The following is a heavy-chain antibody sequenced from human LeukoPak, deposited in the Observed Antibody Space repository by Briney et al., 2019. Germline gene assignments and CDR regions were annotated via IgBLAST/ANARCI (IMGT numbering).Heavy chain of an antibody. CDR2: INPNTGGT. CDR1: GYTFTAYY. V-gene: IGHV1-2*02. J-gene: IGHJ5*02. CDR3: AKVPPSITAAGNWLDP. D-gene: IGHD6-13*01. Sequence: GASVKVSCKASGYTFTAYYIHWVRQAPGQGLEWMGWINPNTGGTNYAQKFQGRVTMTRDTSITTAYMELSRLTSDDTAIYYCAKVPPSITAAGNWLDPWGQGALVTVSS.